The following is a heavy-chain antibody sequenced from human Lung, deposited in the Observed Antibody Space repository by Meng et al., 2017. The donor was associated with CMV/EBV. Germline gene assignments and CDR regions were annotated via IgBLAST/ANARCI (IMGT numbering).Heavy chain of an antibody. CDR3: AKGGYCTSSSCYMDWYFDL. J-gene: IGHJ2*01. Sequence: SXAASGFTFSSFAMHWVRQAPGKGLQWVAFIRYDGTNTYHADPVKGRFSISRGNSKNTLYLQMNSLRAEDTAVYYCAKGGYCTSSSCYMDWYFDLWXRGTLVTVSS. CDR2: IRYDGTNT. V-gene: IGHV3-30*02. CDR1: GFTFSSFA. D-gene: IGHD2-2*02.